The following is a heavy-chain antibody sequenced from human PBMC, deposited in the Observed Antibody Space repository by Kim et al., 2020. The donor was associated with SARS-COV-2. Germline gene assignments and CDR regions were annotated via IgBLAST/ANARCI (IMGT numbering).Heavy chain of an antibody. D-gene: IGHD1-26*01. CDR1: GDSVSSGSYY. CDR2: IYTGSGST. Sequence: SETLSLTCTVSGDSVSSGSYYWSWIRQPPGKGPEWIGYIYTGSGSTGYNPSLKSRVAISADTSKNQFSLTLISMTAADTAVYYCARDPGTVPGDNWFDPWGQGTLVTVSS. CDR3: ARDPGTVPGDNWFDP. J-gene: IGHJ5*02. V-gene: IGHV4-61*01.